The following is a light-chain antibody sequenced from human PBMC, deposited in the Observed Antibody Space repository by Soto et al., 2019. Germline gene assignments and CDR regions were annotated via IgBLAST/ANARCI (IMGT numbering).Light chain of an antibody. J-gene: IGKJ5*01. V-gene: IGKV1-39*01. CDR2: DAS. CDR3: KQSYSTLT. CDR1: QSISSY. Sequence: DIQMTHSPSSLSASVGDRVTITCRASQSISSYLNWYQQKPGKAPKILIYDASSLQSGVPSRFSGSGSGTDFTLTIRSLQPEDFATYYCKQSYSTLTCGQGTRLEI.